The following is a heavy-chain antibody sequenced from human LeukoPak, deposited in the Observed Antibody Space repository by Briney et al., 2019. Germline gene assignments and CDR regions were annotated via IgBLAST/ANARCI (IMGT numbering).Heavy chain of an antibody. CDR2: INHSGST. Sequence: SETLSLTCAVYGGSFSGYYWSWIRQPPGKGLEWIGEINHSGSTYYNPSLKSRVTISVDTSKNQFSLKLSSVTAADTAVYYCARDVPYDISGAGSAGYWGQGTLVTVSS. CDR3: ARDVPYDISGAGSAGY. CDR1: GGSFSGYY. V-gene: IGHV4-34*01. J-gene: IGHJ4*02. D-gene: IGHD3-22*01.